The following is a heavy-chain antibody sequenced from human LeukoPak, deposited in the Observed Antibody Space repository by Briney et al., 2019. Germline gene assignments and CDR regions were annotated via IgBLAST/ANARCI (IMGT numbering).Heavy chain of an antibody. D-gene: IGHD5-18*01. CDR3: ARDSEVDTAMASTSSWYYFDY. Sequence: GGSLRLSCAASGFTFSNYWIHWVRHAPGKGLVWVSRIDNAGSITTYADSVKGRFTISRDNAENTLYLQMNSLRVEDTAVYYCARDSEVDTAMASTSSWYYFDYWGQGTLVTVSS. CDR2: IDNAGSIT. CDR1: GFTFSNYW. J-gene: IGHJ4*02. V-gene: IGHV3-74*03.